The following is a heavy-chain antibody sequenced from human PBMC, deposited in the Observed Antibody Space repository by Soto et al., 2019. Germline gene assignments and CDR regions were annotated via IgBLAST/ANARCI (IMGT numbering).Heavy chain of an antibody. J-gene: IGHJ4*02. CDR2: IKQDGSEK. CDR1: GFTFSSYW. Sequence: PGGSLRLSCAASGFTFSSYWMSWVRQAPGKGLEWVANIKQDGSEKYYVDSVKGRFTISRDNAKNSLYLQMNSLRAEDTAVYYCARVQFTAVAAYFDYWGQGTLVTVSS. V-gene: IGHV3-7*01. D-gene: IGHD6-19*01. CDR3: ARVQFTAVAAYFDY.